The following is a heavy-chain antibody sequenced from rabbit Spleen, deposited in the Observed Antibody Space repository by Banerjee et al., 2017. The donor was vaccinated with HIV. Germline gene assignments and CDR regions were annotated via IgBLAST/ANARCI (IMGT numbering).Heavy chain of an antibody. Sequence: QSLEESGGGLVKPGASLTLTCIASGVSFSGDSYMCWVRQAPGKGLEWIACIDSGSSGFTYFATWAKGRFTCSKTSSTTVTLQMTRLTAADTATYFCARDTGTSFSTYGMDLWGQGTLVTVS. CDR1: GVSFSGDSY. D-gene: IGHD8-1*01. CDR2: IDSGSSGFT. V-gene: IGHV1S40*01. CDR3: ARDTGTSFSTYGMDL. J-gene: IGHJ6*01.